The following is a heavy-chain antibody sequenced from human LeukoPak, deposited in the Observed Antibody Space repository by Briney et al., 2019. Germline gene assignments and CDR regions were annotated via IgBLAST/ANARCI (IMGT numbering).Heavy chain of an antibody. CDR2: ISYDGSSK. Sequence: GGSLRLSCAASGFTFSTYAMHWVRQAPGKGLEWVAVISYDGSSKYYADSVKGRFTISRDNARNSLYLQMNSLRAEDTAVYYCARDPYSGGYGNDYYYYMDVWGKGTTVTISS. V-gene: IGHV3-30*04. CDR3: ARDPYSGGYGNDYYYYMDV. D-gene: IGHD1-26*01. J-gene: IGHJ6*03. CDR1: GFTFSTYA.